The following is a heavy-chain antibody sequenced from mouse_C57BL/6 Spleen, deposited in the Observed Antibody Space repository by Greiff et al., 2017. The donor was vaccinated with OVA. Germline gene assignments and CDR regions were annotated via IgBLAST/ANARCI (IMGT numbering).Heavy chain of an antibody. D-gene: IGHD1-1*01. J-gene: IGHJ4*01. V-gene: IGHV5-16*01. CDR3: ARVYYYGSRRTYYAMDY. CDR2: INYDGSST. CDR1: GFTFSDYY. Sequence: DVHLVESEGGLVQPGSSMKLSCTASGFTFSDYYMAWVRQVPEKGLESVANINYDGSSTYYLDSLKSRFIISRDNAKNILYLQMSSLKSEDTATYYCARVYYYGSRRTYYAMDYWGQGTSVTVSS.